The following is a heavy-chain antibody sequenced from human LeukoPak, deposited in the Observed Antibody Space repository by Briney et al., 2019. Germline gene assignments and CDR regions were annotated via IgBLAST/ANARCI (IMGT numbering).Heavy chain of an antibody. J-gene: IGHJ4*02. CDR1: GDRFSSTSST. D-gene: IGHD6-13*01. V-gene: IGHV6-1*01. CDR3: SREDPSGYSNV. Sequence: SQTLSLTCVISGDRFSSTSSTWTWIRQSPSRGLEWLGRTYYRSKWYHNYAVSVESLITINPDTSKNQFSLQLTFVTPEDTAMYYCSREDPSGYSNVWGQGTLVTVSS. CDR2: TYYRSKWYH.